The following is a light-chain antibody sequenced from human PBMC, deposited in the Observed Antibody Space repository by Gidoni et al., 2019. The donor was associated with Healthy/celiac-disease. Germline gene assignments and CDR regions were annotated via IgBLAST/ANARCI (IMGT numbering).Light chain of an antibody. J-gene: IGKJ3*01. Sequence: DIQMTQSPSSLSASVGDRVSITCRASQGIGNDLGWYQQKPGKAPKRLIYAASSLQGGVPSRFSGSGSETEFTLTISSLQPEDFATYYCLQHNNYPFTFGPGTRVDIK. V-gene: IGKV1-17*01. CDR1: QGIGND. CDR3: LQHNNYPFT. CDR2: AAS.